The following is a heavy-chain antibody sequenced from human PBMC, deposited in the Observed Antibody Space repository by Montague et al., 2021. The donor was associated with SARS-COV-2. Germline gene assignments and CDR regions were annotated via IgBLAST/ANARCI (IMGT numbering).Heavy chain of an antibody. V-gene: IGHV4-39*01. CDR2: IYNSGST. Sequence: SETLSLTCSVSGDSISSSSYFWGWIRQPPGKGLEWIGSIYNSGSTFYNPSLKSRVTISVDTSKNQFSLKLTSVTAADTALYFCARHGTPGYGPFDSWGQGTLVAVSS. D-gene: IGHD5-12*01. J-gene: IGHJ4*02. CDR1: GDSISSSSYF. CDR3: ARHGTPGYGPFDS.